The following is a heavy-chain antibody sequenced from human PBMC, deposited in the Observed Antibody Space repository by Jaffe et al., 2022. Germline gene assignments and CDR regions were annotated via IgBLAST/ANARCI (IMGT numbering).Heavy chain of an antibody. CDR1: GFTFSSYA. CDR2: ISGSGGST. Sequence: EVQLLESGGGLVQPGGSLRLSCAASGFTFSSYAMSWVRQAPGKGLEWVSAISGSGGSTYYADSVKGRFTISRDNSKNTLYLQMNSLRAEDTAVYYCAKAGYDYIWGSHCFDYWGQGTLVTVSS. J-gene: IGHJ4*02. V-gene: IGHV3-23*01. CDR3: AKAGYDYIWGSHCFDY. D-gene: IGHD3-16*01.